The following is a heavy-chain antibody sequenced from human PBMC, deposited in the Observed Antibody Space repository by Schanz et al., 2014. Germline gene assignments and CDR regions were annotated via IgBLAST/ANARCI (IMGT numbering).Heavy chain of an antibody. CDR1: GGSISSGSYY. Sequence: QVQLQESGPGLVKPSQTLSLTCSVSGGSISSGSYYWNWIRQPAGKGLEWIGRVYTSGSTNYNPSLKSRVTMSVDTSKNQISLNLSSATAADTAVYYCARDRGHGDLPGDIWGQGTMVTVSS. D-gene: IGHD4-17*01. CDR3: ARDRGHGDLPGDI. J-gene: IGHJ3*02. V-gene: IGHV4-61*02. CDR2: VYTSGST.